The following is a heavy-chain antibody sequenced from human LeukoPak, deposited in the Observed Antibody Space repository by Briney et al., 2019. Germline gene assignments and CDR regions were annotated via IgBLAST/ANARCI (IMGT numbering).Heavy chain of an antibody. CDR2: IEQDGSEK. CDR1: GFTFSSYW. D-gene: IGHD6-13*01. CDR3: ARVSGSRRAFDY. Sequence: GGSLRLSCAASGFTFSSYWMSWVRQAPGKGLEWVANIEQDGSEKYYVDSVKGRFTTSRDNAKNSLYLQMNSLRAEDTAVYYCARVSGSRRAFDYWGQGTLVTVSS. V-gene: IGHV3-7*01. J-gene: IGHJ4*02.